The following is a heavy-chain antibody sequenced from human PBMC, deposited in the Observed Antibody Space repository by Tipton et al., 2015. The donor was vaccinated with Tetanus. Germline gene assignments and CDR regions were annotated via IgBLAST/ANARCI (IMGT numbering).Heavy chain of an antibody. V-gene: IGHV3-74*01. CDR3: TRDLAGYAGY. J-gene: IGHJ4*02. CDR2: INTDGSTR. CDR1: GFTFSNYW. Sequence: SLRLSCVASGFTFSNYWMHWVRQAPGKGLVWVSRINTDGSTRNYADSVKGRFTISRDNAENTLSLQMNSLRAEDTAVYYCTRDLAGYAGYWGQGTLVSVSS. D-gene: IGHD2-15*01.